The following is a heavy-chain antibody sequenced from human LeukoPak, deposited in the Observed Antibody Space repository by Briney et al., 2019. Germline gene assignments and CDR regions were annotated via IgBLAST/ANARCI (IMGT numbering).Heavy chain of an antibody. Sequence: GGSLRLSCAASGFTFSSYEMNWVRQAPGKGLEWVSYISSSGSTIYYADSVKGRFTISRDNAKNSLYLQMNSLRAEDTALYYCAKDKNSYYYYYMDVWGKGTTVTISS. D-gene: IGHD4-23*01. CDR1: GFTFSSYE. J-gene: IGHJ6*03. CDR2: ISSSGSTI. CDR3: AKDKNSYYYYYMDV. V-gene: IGHV3-48*03.